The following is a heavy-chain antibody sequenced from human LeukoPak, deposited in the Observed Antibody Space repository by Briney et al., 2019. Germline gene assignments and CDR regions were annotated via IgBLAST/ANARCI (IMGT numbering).Heavy chain of an antibody. D-gene: IGHD1-26*01. CDR2: ISGSGGST. CDR1: GFTFSSYW. V-gene: IGHV3-23*01. J-gene: IGHJ4*02. CDR3: AKELYSGSYYVRDTTLLNDY. Sequence: GGSLRLSCAASGFTFSSYWMSWVRQAPGKGLEWVSAISGSGGSTYYADSVKGRFTISRDNSKNTLYLQMNSLRAEDTAVYYCAKELYSGSYYVRDTTLLNDYWGQGTLVTVSS.